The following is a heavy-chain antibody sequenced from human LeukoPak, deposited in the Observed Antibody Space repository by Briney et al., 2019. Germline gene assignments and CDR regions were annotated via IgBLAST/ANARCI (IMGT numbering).Heavy chain of an antibody. CDR2: ISYDGSNK. D-gene: IGHD2-8*01. CDR3: ARGFRTNGVCYTFDY. V-gene: IGHV3-30-3*01. J-gene: IGHJ4*02. CDR1: GFTFRSYA. Sequence: GGSLRLSCAASGFTFRSYAMHWVRQAPGKGLEWVAVISYDGSNKNYADSVKGRFTISRDNSKNTLYLQVNSLRAEDTAVYYCARGFRTNGVCYTFDYWGQGTLVTVSS.